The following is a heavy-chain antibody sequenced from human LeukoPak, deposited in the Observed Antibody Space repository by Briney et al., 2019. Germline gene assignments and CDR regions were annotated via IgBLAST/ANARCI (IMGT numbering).Heavy chain of an antibody. CDR2: INPNSGGT. D-gene: IGHD2-21*02. CDR3: ALLEWVYCGGDCYSGNRDY. CDR1: GYTFTGYY. Sequence: ASVKVSCKASGYTFTGYYMHWVRHAPGQGLEWMGRINPNSGGTNYAQKFQGRVTMTRDTSISTAYMELSRLRSDDTAVYYCALLEWVYCGGDCYSGNRDYWGQGTLVTVSS. V-gene: IGHV1-2*06. J-gene: IGHJ4*02.